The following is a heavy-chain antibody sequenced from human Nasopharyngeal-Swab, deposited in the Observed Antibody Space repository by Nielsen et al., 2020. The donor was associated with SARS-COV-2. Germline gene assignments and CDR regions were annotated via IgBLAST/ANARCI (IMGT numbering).Heavy chain of an antibody. D-gene: IGHD1-1*01. J-gene: IGHJ6*03. CDR3: AKAGGGPPLSPNLQVDIPSYYFYLYLDV. CDR2: ISYDGSQT. V-gene: IGHV3-30*18. CDR1: GFTFSHYG. Sequence: GGSLRLSCAASGFTFSHYGMHWVRQAPGKGLEWVSFISYDGSQTHYADSVKGRFIISRDKSKNSLYLQTNSLRAEDTAVYYCAKAGGGPPLSPNLQVDIPSYYFYLYLDVWGKGTTVTVTS.